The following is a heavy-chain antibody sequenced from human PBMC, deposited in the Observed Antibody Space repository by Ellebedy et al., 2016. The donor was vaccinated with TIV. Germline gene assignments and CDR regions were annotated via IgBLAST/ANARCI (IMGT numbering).Heavy chain of an antibody. CDR2: INSDGSST. CDR3: ATGRLVLDY. V-gene: IGHV3-74*01. J-gene: IGHJ4*02. D-gene: IGHD6-6*01. CDR1: GFTFSSYW. Sequence: GESLKISXAASGFTFSSYWMHWVRQAPGKGLVWVSRINSDGSSTSYADSVKGRFTISRDNAKNTLCLQMNSLRAEDTAVYYCATGRLVLDYWGQGTLVTVSS.